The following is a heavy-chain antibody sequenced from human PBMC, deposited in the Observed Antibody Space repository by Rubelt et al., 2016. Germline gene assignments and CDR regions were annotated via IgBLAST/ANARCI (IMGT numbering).Heavy chain of an antibody. CDR3: ARDEPYSSSRYDY. Sequence: QVQLVQSGAEVKKPGASVKVSCKASGYTFTNYDIIWVRQAPGQGLEWMGWVSAFNGNTNYAQKRQGRVTMTTDTSTGTAYMELRSLRSDDTAVYYCARDEPYSSSRYDYWGQGTLVTVSS. V-gene: IGHV1-18*01. CDR1: GYTFTNYD. D-gene: IGHD6-13*01. CDR2: VSAFNGNT. J-gene: IGHJ4*02.